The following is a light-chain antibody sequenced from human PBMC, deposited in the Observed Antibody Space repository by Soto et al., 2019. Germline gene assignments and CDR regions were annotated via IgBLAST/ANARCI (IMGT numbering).Light chain of an antibody. Sequence: DIQMTQSPSTLSASVGDRVTITCRASQSISIWLAWYQQKPGKAPKLLIYKASSLESGVPSRFSGSGSGTEFTPTSRSLQPDYFATYYCQQYNSYGTFGQGTKVEIK. J-gene: IGKJ1*01. CDR2: KAS. V-gene: IGKV1-5*03. CDR1: QSISIW. CDR3: QQYNSYGT.